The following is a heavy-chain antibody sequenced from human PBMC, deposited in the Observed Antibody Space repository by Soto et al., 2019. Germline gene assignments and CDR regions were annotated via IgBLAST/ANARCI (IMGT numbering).Heavy chain of an antibody. CDR2: IHYSGTT. D-gene: IGHD5-12*01. Sequence: SETLSLTCTVSGTSISSYYWSWIRQPPGKGLEWIANIHYSGTTNYNPSLASRVTLSVDTSKNQFSLKLSSVTAADTAVYYCARDRIVATISNYFDYWGQGTLVTVSS. J-gene: IGHJ4*02. V-gene: IGHV4-59*01. CDR3: ARDRIVATISNYFDY. CDR1: GTSISSYY.